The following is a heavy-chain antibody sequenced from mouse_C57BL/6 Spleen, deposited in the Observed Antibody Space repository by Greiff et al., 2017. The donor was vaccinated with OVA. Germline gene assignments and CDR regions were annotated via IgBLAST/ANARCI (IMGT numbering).Heavy chain of an antibody. CDR1: GYTFTSYD. D-gene: IGHD4-1*01. V-gene: IGHV1-85*01. CDR2: IYPRDGST. J-gene: IGHJ1*03. CDR3: ERRGVGRTWYFDV. Sequence: VQLQQSGPELVKPGASVKLSCKASGYTFTSYDINWVKQRPGQGLEWIGWIYPRDGSTNYNEKFKGKATLTVDTSSSNAYRELHSLTSEDAAVYFCERRGVGRTWYFDVWGTGTTVTVSS.